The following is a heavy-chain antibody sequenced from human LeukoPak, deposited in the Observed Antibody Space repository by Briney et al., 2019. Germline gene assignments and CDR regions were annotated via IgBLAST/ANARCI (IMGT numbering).Heavy chain of an antibody. V-gene: IGHV4-4*07. CDR1: GGSISSYY. CDR2: IYTSGST. CDR3: ARIAVAGIKRSYYYYYYGIDV. J-gene: IGHJ6*02. D-gene: IGHD6-19*01. Sequence: SETLSLTCTVSGGSISSYYWSWIRQPAGKGLEWIGRIYTSGSTNYNPSLKSRVTISVDTSKNQFSLKLSSVTAADTAVYYCARIAVAGIKRSYYYYYYGIDVWGQGTTVTVSS.